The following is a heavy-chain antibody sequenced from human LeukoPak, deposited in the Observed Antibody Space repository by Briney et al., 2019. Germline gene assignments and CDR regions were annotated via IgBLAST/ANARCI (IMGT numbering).Heavy chain of an antibody. CDR1: GGSISSYD. J-gene: IGHJ4*02. Sequence: SETLSLTCTVSGGSISSYDWSWIRQPPGKGLEWIRYIYYSGSTNYNPSLKSRVTISVDTSKNQFSLKLSSVTAADTAVYYCARDRSYYYDSSGYQAMFDYWGQGTLVTVSS. CDR2: IYYSGST. CDR3: ARDRSYYYDSSGYQAMFDY. V-gene: IGHV4-59*01. D-gene: IGHD3-22*01.